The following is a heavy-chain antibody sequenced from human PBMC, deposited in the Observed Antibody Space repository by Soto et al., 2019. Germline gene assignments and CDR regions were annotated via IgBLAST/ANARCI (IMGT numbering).Heavy chain of an antibody. CDR3: ARGGSYFDY. V-gene: IGHV3-48*03. CDR2: ITGSGNTI. Sequence: PGGSLRLSCAASGFTFIRYEMNWVRQAPGKGLEWVSYITGSGNTIYYADSVKGRFTISRDNAKNSMYLQMNSLRAEDTAVYYCARGGSYFDYWGQGTLVTVSS. J-gene: IGHJ4*02. CDR1: GFTFIRYE. D-gene: IGHD1-26*01.